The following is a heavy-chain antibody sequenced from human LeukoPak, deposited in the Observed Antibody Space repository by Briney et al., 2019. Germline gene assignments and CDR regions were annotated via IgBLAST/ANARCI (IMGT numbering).Heavy chain of an antibody. CDR3: ARRIAAAGTSWFDP. J-gene: IGHJ5*02. D-gene: IGHD6-13*01. CDR2: INPNSGGT. CDR1: GHTFTGYY. V-gene: IGHV1-2*02. Sequence: GASVKVSCKASGHTFTGYYMHWVRQAPGQGLEWMEWINPNSGGTNYAQKFQGRVTMTRDTSISTAYMELSRLRSDDTAVYYCARRIAAAGTSWFDPWGQGTLVTVSS.